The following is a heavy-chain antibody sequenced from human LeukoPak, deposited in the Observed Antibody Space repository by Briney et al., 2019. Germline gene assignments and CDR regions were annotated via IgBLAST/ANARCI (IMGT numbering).Heavy chain of an antibody. J-gene: IGHJ6*02. CDR1: GYTFTSYD. CDR2: MNPNSGNT. CDR3: ARVPRNSRGVYYYYGMDV. D-gene: IGHD3-10*01. V-gene: IGHV1-8*01. Sequence: ASVKVSCKASGYTFTSYDINWVRQATGQGLEWMGWMNPNSGNTGYAQKFQGRVTMTRNTSISTAYMELSSLRSEDTAVYYCARVPRNSRGVYYYYGMDVGGQGTTATVSS.